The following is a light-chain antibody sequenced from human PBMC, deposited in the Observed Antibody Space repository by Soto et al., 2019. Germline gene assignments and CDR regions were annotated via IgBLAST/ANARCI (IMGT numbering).Light chain of an antibody. CDR1: QGCCSRH. Sequence: IVVTPSPGTLVFFPRGKATLPFQARQGCCSRHLAWYQQKPGQAPRLLIYGASSRATGIPDRFSGSGSGTDFTLTISRLEPEDFAVYYCQQYGSSSFTFGPGTKVDIK. CDR2: GAS. V-gene: IGKV3-20*01. J-gene: IGKJ3*01. CDR3: QQYGSSSFT.